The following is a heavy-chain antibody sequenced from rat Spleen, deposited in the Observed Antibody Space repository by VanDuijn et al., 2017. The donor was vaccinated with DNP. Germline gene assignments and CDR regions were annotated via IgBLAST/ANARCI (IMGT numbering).Heavy chain of an antibody. CDR1: GFTFSDYD. CDR2: INPGGGNT. Sequence: EVQLVESGGGLVQPGRSMKVSCAASGFTFSDYDMALVRQAPTKGLERVASINPGGGNTYYRDSLKGRFTSSRENAKSTHNMQMDSLRSEETATYYCATGLRDYWGQGVMVTVSS. CDR3: ATGLRDY. V-gene: IGHV5S11*01. J-gene: IGHJ2*01.